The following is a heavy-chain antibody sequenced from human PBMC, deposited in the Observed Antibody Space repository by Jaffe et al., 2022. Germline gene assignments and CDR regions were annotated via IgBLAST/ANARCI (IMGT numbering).Heavy chain of an antibody. J-gene: IGHJ5*02. CDR1: GFTFSSYG. D-gene: IGHD6-19*01. CDR2: IRYDGSNK. CDR3: AKDAGIAVGPWFDP. V-gene: IGHV3-30*02. Sequence: QVQLVESGGGVVQPGGSLRLSCAASGFTFSSYGMHWVRQAPGKGLEWVAFIRYDGSNKYYADSVKGRFTISRDNSKNTLYLQMNSLRAEDTAVYYCAKDAGIAVGPWFDPWGQGTLVTVSS.